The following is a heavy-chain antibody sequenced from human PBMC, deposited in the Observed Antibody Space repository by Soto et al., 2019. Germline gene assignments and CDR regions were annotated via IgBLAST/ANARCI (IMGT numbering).Heavy chain of an antibody. J-gene: IGHJ4*02. CDR3: AKDQTHYYDSSGAFDY. V-gene: IGHV3-23*01. CDR2: ISGSGGST. D-gene: IGHD3-22*01. CDR1: GFTFSSYA. Sequence: EVQLLESGGGLVQPGGSLRLSCAASGFTFSSYAMSWVRQAPGKGLEWVSAISGSGGSTYYADSVKGRFTISRDNSKSTLYLQMNSLRAEDTAVYYCAKDQTHYYDSSGAFDYWGQGTLVTVSS.